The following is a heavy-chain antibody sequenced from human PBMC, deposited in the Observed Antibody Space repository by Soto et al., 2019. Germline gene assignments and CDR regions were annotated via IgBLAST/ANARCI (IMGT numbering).Heavy chain of an antibody. CDR3: TTVRRDPYYHYYYCMDF. J-gene: IGHJ6*02. Sequence: EVQLVESGGGLVKPGGSLRLSCAASGFTFSNAWMNWVRQAPGKGLEWVGRIKSKTDGGTTDYAAPVKGRFTISRDDSKNTLHLQMNSLKTENTAVYYCTTVRRDPYYHYYYCMDFWGQGTTVTVSS. CDR2: IKSKTDGGTT. V-gene: IGHV3-15*07. CDR1: GFTFSNAW.